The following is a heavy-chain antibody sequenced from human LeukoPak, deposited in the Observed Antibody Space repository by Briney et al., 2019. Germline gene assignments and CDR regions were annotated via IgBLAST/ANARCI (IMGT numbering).Heavy chain of an antibody. CDR1: GGSISATNW. CDR2: VHLSGRA. V-gene: IGHV4-4*02. J-gene: IGHJ4*02. Sequence: PSGTLSLTCDVSGGSISATNWWTWVRQPPGGGLEWIGEVHLSGRANYSPSLESRVTISVDMSENHISLQLTSVTAADTAVYYCAREGGFYRPLDYSGPGTLVTVSS. D-gene: IGHD2/OR15-2a*01. CDR3: AREGGFYRPLDY.